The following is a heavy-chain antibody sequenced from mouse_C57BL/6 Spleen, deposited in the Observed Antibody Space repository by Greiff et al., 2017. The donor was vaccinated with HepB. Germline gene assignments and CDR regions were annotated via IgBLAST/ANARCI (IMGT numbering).Heavy chain of an antibody. Sequence: QVQLQQSGPELVKPGASVKLSCKASGYTFTSYDINWVKQKPGQGLEWIGWIYPRDGSTKYTEKFKGKATLTVDTSSSTTYMELHSLTSEYSAVYFCARRNYSGISWYFDVWGTGTTVTVSS. J-gene: IGHJ1*03. CDR2: IYPRDGST. D-gene: IGHD1-1*01. CDR3: ARRNYSGISWYFDV. V-gene: IGHV1-85*01. CDR1: GYTFTSYD.